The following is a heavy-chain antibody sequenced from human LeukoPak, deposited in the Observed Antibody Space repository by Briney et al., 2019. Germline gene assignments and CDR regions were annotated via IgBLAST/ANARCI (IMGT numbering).Heavy chain of an antibody. Sequence: GESLKIHCKGSGYRFNSSWIGWVRHMPGKGLEWGGIIYGCDSDSRYRPSVQGQVTISADKTNRTAYLQWSSLKASGSAMYYWAGARGCNSGDCYADYWGQGTLVTVSS. CDR3: AGARGCNSGDCYADY. D-gene: IGHD2-21*02. CDR1: GYRFNSSW. CDR2: IYGCDSDS. V-gene: IGHV5-51*01. J-gene: IGHJ4*02.